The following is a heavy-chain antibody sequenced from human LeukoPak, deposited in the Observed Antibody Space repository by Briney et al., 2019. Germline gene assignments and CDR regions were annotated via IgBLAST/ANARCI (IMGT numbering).Heavy chain of an antibody. J-gene: IGHJ4*02. V-gene: IGHV3-23*01. CDR2: ISLSGSNT. CDR1: GFTFSSYA. CDR3: SLNWQCDY. Sequence: GGSLRLSCAASGFTFSSYAMSWVRQAPGQGLEWVSAISLSGSNTHYADSVKGRFTISRDNSKNTLYLQMNSLRAEDTAVYYCSLNWQCDYRGQGTLVTVSS.